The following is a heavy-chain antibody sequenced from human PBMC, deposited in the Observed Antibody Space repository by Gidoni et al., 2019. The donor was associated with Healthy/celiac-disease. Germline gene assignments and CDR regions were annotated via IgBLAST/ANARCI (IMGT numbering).Heavy chain of an antibody. D-gene: IGHD2-2*01. V-gene: IGHV4-39*01. CDR2: IYYSGST. J-gene: IGHJ4*02. Sequence: QLQLQESGPGLVKPSETLSLTCTVSGGPISSSSYYWGWIRQPPGKGLEWIGSIYYSGSTYYNPSLKSRVTISVDTSKNQFSLKLSSVTAADTAVYYCARLQVVPAAKSFDYWGQGTLVTVSS. CDR3: ARLQVVPAAKSFDY. CDR1: GGPISSSSYY.